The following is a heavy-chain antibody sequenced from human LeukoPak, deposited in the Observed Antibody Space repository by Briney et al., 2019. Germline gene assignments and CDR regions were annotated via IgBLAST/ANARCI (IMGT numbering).Heavy chain of an antibody. CDR3: ARDSDGYFDY. J-gene: IGHJ4*02. Sequence: ASVKVSCKASGYTFTSYGISWVRQAPGQGLEWMGWISAYNGNTSYAQKFQGRVTMTRDTSTSTVYMELSSLRSEDTAVYYCARDSDGYFDYWGQGTLVTVSS. V-gene: IGHV1-18*01. CDR1: GYTFTSYG. CDR2: ISAYNGNT.